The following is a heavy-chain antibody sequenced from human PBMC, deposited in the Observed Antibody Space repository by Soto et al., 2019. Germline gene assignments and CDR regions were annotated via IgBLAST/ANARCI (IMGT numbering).Heavy chain of an antibody. CDR1: GGSISSSSYY. D-gene: IGHD6-19*01. CDR2: IYHSGST. V-gene: IGHV4-39*07. J-gene: IGHJ4*02. CDR3: ALYSGWHHPYSYFDY. Sequence: SETLSLTCTVSGGSISSSSYYWGWIRQPPGKGLEWIGSIYHSGSTNYNPSLKSRVTISVDTSKNQFSLKLSSVTAADTAVYYCALYSGWHHPYSYFDYWGQGTLVTVSS.